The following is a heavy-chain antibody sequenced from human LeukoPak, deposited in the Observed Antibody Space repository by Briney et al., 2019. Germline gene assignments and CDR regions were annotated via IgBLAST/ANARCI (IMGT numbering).Heavy chain of an antibody. J-gene: IGHJ4*02. Sequence: ASVKVSCKASGYTFTSYGISWVRQAPGQGLEWMGWISAYNGNTNYAQKLQGRVTMTTDTSTSTAYMELRSLRSDDTAVYYCARSYCSGGSCYSSIDYWGQGTLVTVSP. D-gene: IGHD2-15*01. V-gene: IGHV1-18*01. CDR2: ISAYNGNT. CDR1: GYTFTSYG. CDR3: ARSYCSGGSCYSSIDY.